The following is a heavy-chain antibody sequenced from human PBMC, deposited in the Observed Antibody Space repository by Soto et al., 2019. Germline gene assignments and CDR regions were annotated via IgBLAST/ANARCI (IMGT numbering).Heavy chain of an antibody. D-gene: IGHD3-3*01. CDR2: IYYSGST. CDR3: ARMDAGDFWSGHYHDQEY. V-gene: IGHV4-31*03. CDR1: GGSISSGGYY. J-gene: IGHJ4*02. Sequence: SETLSLTCTVSGGSISSGGYYWSWIRQHPGKGLEWIGYIYYSGSTYYNPSLKSRVTISVDTSKNQFSLKLSSVTAADTAVYYCARMDAGDFWSGHYHDQEYWGQGTLVTVSS.